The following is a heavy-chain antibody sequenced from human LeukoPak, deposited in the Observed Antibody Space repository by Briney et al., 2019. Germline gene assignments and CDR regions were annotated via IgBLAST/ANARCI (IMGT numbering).Heavy chain of an antibody. CDR3: ARAYDFWSGPGGY. Sequence: PGGSLRLSCAASGFTVSSNYMSWVRQAPGKGLEWVSDISSNSGIKSYADSVKGRFTISRDNAKNSLYLQMNSLRAEDTAVYYCARAYDFWSGPGGYWGQGTLVTVSS. CDR1: GFTVSSNY. CDR2: ISSNSGIK. V-gene: IGHV3-48*01. D-gene: IGHD3-3*01. J-gene: IGHJ4*02.